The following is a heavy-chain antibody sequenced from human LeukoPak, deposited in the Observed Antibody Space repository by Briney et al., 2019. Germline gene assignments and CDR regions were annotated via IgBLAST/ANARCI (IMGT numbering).Heavy chain of an antibody. J-gene: IGHJ4*02. Sequence: SETLSLTCTVSGGPISSYYWSWIRQPPGKGLEWIGYIYYSGSTNYNPSLKSRLTISVDTSKNQFSLKLSSVTAADTAVYFCARHEASGSSNFDSWGQGTLVTVSS. CDR2: IYYSGST. CDR3: ARHEASGSSNFDS. D-gene: IGHD3-10*01. CDR1: GGPISSYY. V-gene: IGHV4-59*08.